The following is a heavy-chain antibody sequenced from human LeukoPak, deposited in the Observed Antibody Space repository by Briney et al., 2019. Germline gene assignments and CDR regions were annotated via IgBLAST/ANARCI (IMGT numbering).Heavy chain of an antibody. CDR2: IYYSGSS. Sequence: SETLSLTCTVSGGSVSSASYYWSWIRQPPGKGLEWIGYIYYSGSSSYNPSLKSRVTISVDKSKNHFSLKLTSVTAADTAVYYCARAYSPSVWGQGTLVTVSS. V-gene: IGHV4-61*03. J-gene: IGHJ4*02. CDR3: ARAYSPSV. CDR1: GGSVSSASYY. D-gene: IGHD5-18*01.